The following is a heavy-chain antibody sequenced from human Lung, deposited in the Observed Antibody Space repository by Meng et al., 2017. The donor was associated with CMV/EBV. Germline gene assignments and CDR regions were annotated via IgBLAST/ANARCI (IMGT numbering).Heavy chain of an antibody. V-gene: IGHV3-7*01. CDR1: GFTFNTYW. D-gene: IGHD2-2*01. CDR2: IRQDGSEK. CDR3: ARDPRVKSYVVVPAASDY. J-gene: IGHJ4*02. Sequence: GESLKISCVAAGFTFNTYWMSWVRQAPGKGLEWVANIRQDGSEKYYVGSVKSRFTISRDNAKNSLYLQMNSLRAQDTAVYYCARDPRVKSYVVVPAASDYWGQGTMVTVSS.